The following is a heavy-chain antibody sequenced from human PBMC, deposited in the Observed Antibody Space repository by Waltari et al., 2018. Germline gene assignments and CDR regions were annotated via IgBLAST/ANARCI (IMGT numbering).Heavy chain of an antibody. J-gene: IGHJ5*02. CDR1: GGSISSSNYY. D-gene: IGHD6-19*01. CDR2: IYYSGGT. Sequence: QLQLQESGPGLVKPSETLSLSCTVSGGSISSSNYYWGWIRQPPGKGVEWIGSIYYSGGTYHNPPLKSRVTIAVDTSKNQFSRKLSSVTAADTAMYYCARHRSSSGSNWFDPWGQGTLVTVSS. V-gene: IGHV4-39*01. CDR3: ARHRSSSGSNWFDP.